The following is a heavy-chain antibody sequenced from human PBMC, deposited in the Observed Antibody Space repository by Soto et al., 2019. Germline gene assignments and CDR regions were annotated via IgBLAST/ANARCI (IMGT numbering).Heavy chain of an antibody. V-gene: IGHV4-59*01. CDR3: AREGGVQPPEQWLVPPFDP. Sequence: SETLSLTCTVSGGSSSSYYWSWIRQPPGKGLEWIGYIYYSGSTNYNPSLKSRVTMTRDTSTSTVYMELSSLRSEDTAVYYCAREGGVQPPEQWLVPPFDPWGQGTLVTVSS. CDR1: GGSSSSYY. CDR2: IYYSGST. J-gene: IGHJ5*02. D-gene: IGHD6-19*01.